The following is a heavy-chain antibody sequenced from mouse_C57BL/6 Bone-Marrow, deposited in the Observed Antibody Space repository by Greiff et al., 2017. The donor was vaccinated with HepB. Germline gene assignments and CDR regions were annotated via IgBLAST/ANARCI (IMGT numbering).Heavy chain of an antibody. CDR3: ARDVRLAYYAMDY. CDR2: LGPGSGST. D-gene: IGHD3-2*02. Sequence: VKLVESGAELVKPGASVKISCKASGYTFTDYYINWVKQRPGQGLEWIGKLGPGSGSTYYNEKFKGKATLTADKSSSTAYMQLSSLTSEDSAVYFCARDVRLAYYAMDYWGQGTSVTVSS. V-gene: IGHV1-77*01. CDR1: GYTFTDYY. J-gene: IGHJ4*01.